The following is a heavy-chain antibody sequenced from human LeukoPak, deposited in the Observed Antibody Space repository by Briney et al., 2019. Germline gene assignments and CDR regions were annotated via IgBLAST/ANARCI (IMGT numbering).Heavy chain of an antibody. Sequence: GGSPRLSCAASDFSFITYAMSWVRQAPGKGLEWVSYISSSGSTIYYADSVKGRFTISRDNAKNSLYLQMNSLRAEDTAVYYCAGGFTVGDYWGQGTLVTVSS. D-gene: IGHD3-10*01. CDR3: AGGFTVGDY. CDR2: ISSSGSTI. V-gene: IGHV3-48*04. CDR1: DFSFITYA. J-gene: IGHJ4*02.